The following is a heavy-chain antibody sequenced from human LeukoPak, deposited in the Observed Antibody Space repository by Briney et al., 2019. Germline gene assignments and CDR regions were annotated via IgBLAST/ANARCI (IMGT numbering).Heavy chain of an antibody. V-gene: IGHV4-39*07. CDR1: GGSISSSNYY. CDR2: IYTSGST. Sequence: PSETLSLTCTVSGGSISSSNYYWGWIRQPPGKGLEWIGRIYTSGSTNYNPSLKSRVTISVDTSKNQFSLKLSSVTAADTAVYYCARVGIAAAGIDYWGQGTLVTVSS. CDR3: ARVGIAAAGIDY. D-gene: IGHD6-13*01. J-gene: IGHJ4*02.